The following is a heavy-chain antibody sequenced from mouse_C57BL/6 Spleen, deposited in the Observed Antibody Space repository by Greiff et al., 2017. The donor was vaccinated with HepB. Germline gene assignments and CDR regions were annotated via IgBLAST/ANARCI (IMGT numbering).Heavy chain of an antibody. Sequence: DVKLVESGGGSVKPGGSLKLSCAASGFTFSSYAMSWVRQTPEKRLEWVATISDGGSYTYYPDNVKGRFTISRDNAKNNLYLQMSHLKSEDTAMYYCARDGRGFAYWGQGTLVTVSA. J-gene: IGHJ3*01. CDR1: GFTFSSYA. CDR3: ARDGRGFAY. V-gene: IGHV5-4*01. CDR2: ISDGGSYT.